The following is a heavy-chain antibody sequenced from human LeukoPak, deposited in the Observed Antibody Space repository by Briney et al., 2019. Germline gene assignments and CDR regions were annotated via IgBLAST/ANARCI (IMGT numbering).Heavy chain of an antibody. CDR1: AYTFTSYA. V-gene: IGHV1-3*01. CDR2: INAGNGEI. J-gene: IGHJ4*02. Sequence: ASVKVSCKASAYTFTSYAMHWVRQAPGQRLEWMGWINAGNGEISYSEKFQGRVTITRDTSATTAYMELSSLTSEDTAMYYCARNLVGKTDFDYWGQGTLVTVSS. D-gene: IGHD1-1*01. CDR3: ARNLVGKTDFDY.